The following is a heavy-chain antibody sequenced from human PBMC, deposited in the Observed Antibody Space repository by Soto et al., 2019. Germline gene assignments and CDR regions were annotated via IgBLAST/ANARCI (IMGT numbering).Heavy chain of an antibody. CDR1: GFTFSDYY. CDR2: ISFSGSTI. V-gene: IGHV3-11*01. CDR3: AGGDSGSFDS. D-gene: IGHD3-16*01. J-gene: IGHJ4*02. Sequence: GGSLRLSCAASGFTFSDYYFPWIRPPPGEGLEWVSYISFSGSTISYADSVKGRFTIARDNAKNSLYLQMNNLRPEDTAVYYCAGGDSGSFDSWGQGTLVTVSS.